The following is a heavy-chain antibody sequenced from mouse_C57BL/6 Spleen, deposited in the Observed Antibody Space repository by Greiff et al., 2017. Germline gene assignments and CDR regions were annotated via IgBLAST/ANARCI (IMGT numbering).Heavy chain of an antibody. CDR2: INPSTGGT. D-gene: IGHD2-4*01. J-gene: IGHJ2*01. CDR1: GYSFTGYY. Sequence: EVQLKESGPELVKPGASVKISCKASGYSFTGYYMNWVKQSPEKSLEWIGEINPSTGGTTYNQKFKAKATLTVDKSSSTAYMQLKSLTSEDSAVYYCARYDYDPYFDYWGQGTTLTVSS. V-gene: IGHV1-42*01. CDR3: ARYDYDPYFDY.